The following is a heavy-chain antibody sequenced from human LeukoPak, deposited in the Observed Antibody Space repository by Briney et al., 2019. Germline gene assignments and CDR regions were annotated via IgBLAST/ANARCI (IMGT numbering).Heavy chain of an antibody. V-gene: IGHV4-39*07. J-gene: IGHJ6*03. D-gene: IGHD3-10*01. CDR1: GGSISSSSYY. CDR3: ARGGTMVRARDPYYYMDV. CDR2: IYYSGST. Sequence: SETLSLTCTVSGGSISSSSYYWGWIRQPPGKGLEWIGSIYYSGSTYYNPSLKSRVTISVDTSKNQFSLKLSSVTAADTAVYYCARGGTMVRARDPYYYMDVWGKGTTVTVSS.